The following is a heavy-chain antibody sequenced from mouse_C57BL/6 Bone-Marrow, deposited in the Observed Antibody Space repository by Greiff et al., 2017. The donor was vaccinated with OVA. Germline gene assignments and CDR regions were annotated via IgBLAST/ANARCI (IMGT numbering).Heavy chain of an antibody. D-gene: IGHD1-1*01. CDR2: ISDGGSYT. J-gene: IGHJ3*01. CDR3: ERENYYGSSLGWFAY. V-gene: IGHV5-4*01. CDR1: GFTFSSYA. Sequence: EVQVVESGGGLVKPGGSLKLSCAASGFTFSSYAMSWVRQTPEKRLEWVATISDGGSYTYYPDNVKGRFTISRDNAKNNLYLQMSHLKSEDTAMYYCERENYYGSSLGWFAYWGQGTLVTVSA.